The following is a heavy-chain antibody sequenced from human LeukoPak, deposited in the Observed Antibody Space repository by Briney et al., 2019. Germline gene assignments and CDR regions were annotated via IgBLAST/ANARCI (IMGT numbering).Heavy chain of an antibody. Sequence: GGSLRLSCAASGFTFSSYAMRWVRQAPGKGLEWVAVISYDGSNKYYADSVKGRFTISRDNSKNTLYLQMNSLRAEDTAVYYCARAPGDIVVVPAANRYYYYGMDVWGQGTTVTVSS. V-gene: IGHV3-30-3*01. CDR2: ISYDGSNK. J-gene: IGHJ6*02. CDR3: ARAPGDIVVVPAANRYYYYGMDV. D-gene: IGHD2-2*01. CDR1: GFTFSSYA.